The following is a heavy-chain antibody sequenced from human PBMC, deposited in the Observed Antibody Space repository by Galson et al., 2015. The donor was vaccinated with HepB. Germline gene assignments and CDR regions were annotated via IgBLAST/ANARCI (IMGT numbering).Heavy chain of an antibody. V-gene: IGHV3-21*01. CDR1: GFTFTDYD. D-gene: IGHD6-13*01. Sequence: SLRLSCAASGFTFTDYDMNWVRQAPGKGLEWLSSISSSTSYIYYADSVKGRFTISRDNAKHSLHLQMNSLRAEDTAVYYCARAGYSSSWSPQDFDYWGQGTVVTVSS. J-gene: IGHJ4*02. CDR3: ARAGYSSSWSPQDFDY. CDR2: ISSSTSYI.